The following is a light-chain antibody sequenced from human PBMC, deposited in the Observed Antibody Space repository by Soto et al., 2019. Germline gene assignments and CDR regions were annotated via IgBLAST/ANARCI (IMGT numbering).Light chain of an antibody. V-gene: IGLV2-14*02. J-gene: IGLJ1*01. CDR2: EVT. CDR3: SSYTNINTRACV. Sequence: QSVLTQPASVSASPGQSITITCTGGNSDIGTNNLVSWYQHHPGKGPKLIIYEVTKRPSGVSNRFSGSKSGNTASLTISGLQAEDEAEYYCSSYTNINTRACVFGTGTKLTVL. CDR1: NSDIGTNNL.